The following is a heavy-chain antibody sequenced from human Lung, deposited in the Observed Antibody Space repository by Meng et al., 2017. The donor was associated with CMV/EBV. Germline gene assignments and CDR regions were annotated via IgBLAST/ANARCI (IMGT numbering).Heavy chain of an antibody. D-gene: IGHD5-24*01. J-gene: IGHJ6*02. CDR1: GGSFSGYY. CDR3: ARWATANYYYYGMDV. V-gene: IGHV4-34*01. Sequence: GSLRLXCAVYGGSFSGYYWSWIRQPPGKGLEWIGEINHSGSTNYNPSLKSRVTISVDTSKNQFSLKLSSVTAADTAVYYCARWATANYYYYGMDVWGQGNXVXVSS. CDR2: INHSGST.